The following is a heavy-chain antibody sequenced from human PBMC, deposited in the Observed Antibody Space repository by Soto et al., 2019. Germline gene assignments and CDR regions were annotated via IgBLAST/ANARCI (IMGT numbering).Heavy chain of an antibody. CDR1: GFTFSSYG. CDR2: IWYDGSNK. D-gene: IGHD2-2*02. Sequence: QVQLVESGGGVVQPGRSLRLSCAASGFTFSSYGMHWVRQAPGKGLEWVAVIWYDGSNKYYADSVKGRFTISRDNSKNTLYLQMNSLRAEDTAVYYCATAIPPGAFDIWGQGTMVTVSS. V-gene: IGHV3-33*01. CDR3: ATAIPPGAFDI. J-gene: IGHJ3*02.